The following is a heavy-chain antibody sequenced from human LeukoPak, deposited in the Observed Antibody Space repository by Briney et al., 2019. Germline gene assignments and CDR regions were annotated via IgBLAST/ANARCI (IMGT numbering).Heavy chain of an antibody. D-gene: IGHD3-22*01. V-gene: IGHV3-23*01. CDR3: AKGWSSGYYYAVEC. CDR2: ISGSGGST. Sequence: QPGGSLRLSCAASGFTFSSYAMSWVRQAPGKGLEGVSAISGSGGSTDYADSVKGRFTISRDNSKNTLYLQMNSLRAEDTAVYYCAKGWSSGYYYAVECWGQGTLVTVSS. J-gene: IGHJ4*02. CDR1: GFTFSSYA.